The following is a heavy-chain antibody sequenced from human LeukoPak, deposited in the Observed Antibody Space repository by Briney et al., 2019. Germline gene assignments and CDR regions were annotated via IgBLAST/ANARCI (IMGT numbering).Heavy chain of an antibody. CDR1: GGSFSGYY. Sequence: SETLSLTCAVYGGSFSGYYRSWIRQPPGKGLEWIGEINHSGSTNYNPSLKSRVTISVDTSKNQFSLKLSSVTAADTAVYYCASRITMVRGVTDINWFDPWGQGTLVTVSS. CDR2: INHSGST. J-gene: IGHJ5*02. D-gene: IGHD3-10*01. V-gene: IGHV4-34*01. CDR3: ASRITMVRGVTDINWFDP.